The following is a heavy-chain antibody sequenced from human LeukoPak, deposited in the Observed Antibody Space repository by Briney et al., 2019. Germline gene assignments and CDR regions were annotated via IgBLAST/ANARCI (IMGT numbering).Heavy chain of an antibody. V-gene: IGHV3-74*01. CDR3: ARGREYYYDSSGYYRT. CDR2: INSDGSST. CDR1: GFTFSSYW. D-gene: IGHD3-22*01. J-gene: IGHJ5*02. Sequence: GGSLRLSCAASGFTFSSYWMHWVRQAPGKGLVWVSRINSDGSSTSYADSVKGRFTIPRDNAKNTLYLQMNSLRAEDTAVYYCARGREYYYDSSGYYRTWGQGTLVTVSS.